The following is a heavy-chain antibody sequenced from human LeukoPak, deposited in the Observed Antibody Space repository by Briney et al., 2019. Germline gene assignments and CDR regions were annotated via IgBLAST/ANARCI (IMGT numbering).Heavy chain of an antibody. CDR1: GFTFSSYS. CDR3: ARVAGTTYYYYGMDV. Sequence: GGSLRLSCAASGFTFSSYSMNWVRQAPGKGLEWVSSISSSSSYIYYADSVKGRFTISRDNAKNSLYLQMNSLRAEDTAVYYCARVAGTTYYYYGMDVWGKGTTVTVSS. V-gene: IGHV3-21*01. J-gene: IGHJ6*04. D-gene: IGHD6-19*01. CDR2: ISSSSSYI.